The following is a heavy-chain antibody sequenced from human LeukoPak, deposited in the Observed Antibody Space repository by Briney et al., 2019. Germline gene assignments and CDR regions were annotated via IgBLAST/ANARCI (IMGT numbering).Heavy chain of an antibody. Sequence: GRSLRLSCASSGFTFSSYGMHGVRQAPGKGREGVAVISYDGSNKYYADSVKGRFTISRDNSKNTLSLQMNSLRAEDTAVYYCAKGYAVNYYGSGSYSEYFQHWGQGTLVTVSS. V-gene: IGHV3-30*18. CDR2: ISYDGSNK. CDR1: GFTFSSYG. CDR3: AKGYAVNYYGSGSYSEYFQH. D-gene: IGHD3-10*01. J-gene: IGHJ1*01.